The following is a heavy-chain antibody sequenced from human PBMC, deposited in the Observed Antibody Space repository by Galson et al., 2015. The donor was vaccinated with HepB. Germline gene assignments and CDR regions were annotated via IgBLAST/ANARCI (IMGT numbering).Heavy chain of an antibody. J-gene: IGHJ3*02. D-gene: IGHD2-21*01. Sequence: SLRLSCAASGFTFSSYAMHWVRQAPGKGLEWVAVISYDGSNKYYADSVKGRFTISRDNSKNTLYLQMNSLRAEDTAVYYCARVFLWFRNLGAFDIWGQGTMVTVSS. V-gene: IGHV3-30*04. CDR1: GFTFSSYA. CDR3: ARVFLWFRNLGAFDI. CDR2: ISYDGSNK.